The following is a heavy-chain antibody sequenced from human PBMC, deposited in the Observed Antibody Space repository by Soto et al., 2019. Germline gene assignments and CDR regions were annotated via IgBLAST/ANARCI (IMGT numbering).Heavy chain of an antibody. V-gene: IGHV3-11*01. CDR2: ISSDGSAT. Sequence: QLVESGGGLVKPGGSLRLSCTASGFIFSDFYMAWIRQAPGKGLEWVSYISSDGSATYKDSVKGRFTVSRDNAKDSLYLQMDSLRVEDTAIYYCVRDRDRRWFDPWAREPRSPSPQ. CDR3: VRDRDRRWFDP. CDR1: GFIFSDFY. J-gene: IGHJ5*02.